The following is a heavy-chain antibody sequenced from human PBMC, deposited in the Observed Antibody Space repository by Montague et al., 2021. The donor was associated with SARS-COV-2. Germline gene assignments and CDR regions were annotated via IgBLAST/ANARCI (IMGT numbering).Heavy chain of an antibody. J-gene: IGHJ3*02. Sequence: CAISGDSVAEVRARWEWNTYALQSGFECLCRTYYRSRWFDHYEVSMKGRISIKADTSKNQFSLQLDSVTPEDTAVYYCARGDGLGPYTGYAFDIWGQGTLVTVSS. CDR2: TYYRSRWFD. CDR3: ARGDGLGPYTGYAFDI. D-gene: IGHD3-16*01. V-gene: IGHV6-1*01. CDR1: GDSVAEVRAR.